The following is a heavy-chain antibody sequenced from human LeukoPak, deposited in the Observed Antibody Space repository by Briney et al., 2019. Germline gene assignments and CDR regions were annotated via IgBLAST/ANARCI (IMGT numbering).Heavy chain of an antibody. CDR3: ARGADYGSGKFGRKEYYMDV. J-gene: IGHJ6*03. CDR2: INSDGSST. CDR1: GFTFSSYW. Sequence: GGSLRLSCAASGFTFSSYWMHWVRQAPGKGLVWVSRINSDGSSTSYADSVKGRFTISRDNAKNTLFLQMNGLRADDTAVYYCARGADYGSGKFGRKEYYMDVWGKGTTVTISS. V-gene: IGHV3-74*01. D-gene: IGHD3-10*01.